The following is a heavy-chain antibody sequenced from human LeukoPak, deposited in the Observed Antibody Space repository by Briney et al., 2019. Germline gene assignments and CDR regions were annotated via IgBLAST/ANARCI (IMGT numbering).Heavy chain of an antibody. J-gene: IGHJ4*02. CDR3: ARGDSSSSVRGDFDY. D-gene: IGHD6-6*01. Sequence: SETLSLTCAVSGGSISSSNWWSWVRQPPGKGLEWIGEIYHSGSTNYNPSLKSRVTISVDTSKNQFSLKLSSVTAADTAVYYCARGDSSSSVRGDFDYWGQGTLVTVSS. CDR1: GGSISSSNW. CDR2: IYHSGST. V-gene: IGHV4-4*02.